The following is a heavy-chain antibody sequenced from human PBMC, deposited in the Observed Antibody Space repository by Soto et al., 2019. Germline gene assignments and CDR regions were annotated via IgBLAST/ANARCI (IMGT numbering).Heavy chain of an antibody. CDR3: ARDFQVYDSSDHLDY. D-gene: IGHD3-22*01. V-gene: IGHV1-18*01. CDR1: GYTFTSYG. CDR2: ISAYNDNT. J-gene: IGHJ4*02. Sequence: QVQLVQSGAEVKKPGASVKVSCKASGYTFTSYGISWVRQAPGQGLEWMGWISAYNDNTNYAQKLQGRVTMTTDTSTSTAYMELRSLRSDDTAVYYCARDFQVYDSSDHLDYWGQGTLVTVSS.